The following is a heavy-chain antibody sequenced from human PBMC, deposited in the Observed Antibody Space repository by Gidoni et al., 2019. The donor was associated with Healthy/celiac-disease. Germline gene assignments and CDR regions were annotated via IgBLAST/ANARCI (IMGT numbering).Heavy chain of an antibody. CDR1: GGTFSSYA. J-gene: IGHJ5*02. CDR2: IIPIFGTA. V-gene: IGHV1-69*01. CDR3: ARVVVPAAIRGWFDP. D-gene: IGHD2-2*02. Sequence: QVQLVQSGAEVKMPGSSVKVSCKASGGTFSSYAISWVRQAPGQGLGWMGGIIPIFGTANYAQKFQGRVTITADESTSTAYMELSSLRSEDTAVYDCARVVVPAAIRGWFDPWGQGTLVTVSS.